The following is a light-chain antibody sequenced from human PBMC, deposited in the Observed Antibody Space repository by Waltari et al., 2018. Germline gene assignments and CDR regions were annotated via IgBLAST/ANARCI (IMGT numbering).Light chain of an antibody. CDR2: DVS. CDR3: SSYVGSNTWV. V-gene: IGLV2-11*01. CDR1: SSDISGSNY. Sequence: QAALTQPPSVSGSPGQSVTISCTGTSSDISGSNYVSWYQHHPGKAPKLMIYDVSKRPSGVSDRFSGSKSGNTASLTISGLQAEDEADYYCSSYVGSNTWVFGGGTRLTVL. J-gene: IGLJ2*01.